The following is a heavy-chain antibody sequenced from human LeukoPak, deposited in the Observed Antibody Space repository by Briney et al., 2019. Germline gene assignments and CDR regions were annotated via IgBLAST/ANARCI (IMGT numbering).Heavy chain of an antibody. CDR2: IYYSGST. CDR1: GGSISSYY. V-gene: IGHV4-59*08. J-gene: IGHJ2*01. CDR3: ARHPRGYFDL. Sequence: SETLSLTCTVSGGSISSYYWSWIRQPPGKGLEWIGYIYYSGSTNYNPSLKSRVTISVDTSKNQFSLKLSSMTTADTAVYYCARHPRGYFDLWGRGTLVTVSS.